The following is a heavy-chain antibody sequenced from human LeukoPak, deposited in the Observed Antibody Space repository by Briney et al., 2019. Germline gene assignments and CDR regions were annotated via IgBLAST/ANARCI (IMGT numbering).Heavy chain of an antibody. CDR3: ARHEGPEIEYYFDY. CDR1: GYRFTSNW. D-gene: IGHD5-24*01. Sequence: GESLKISCKAYGYRFTSNWIGWVRQMPGKGLEWMGIIFPGDSDTRYSPSFQGQVTISVDESISTAYLQWSSLKASDTAMYYCARHEGPEIEYYFDYWGQGTLVTVSS. J-gene: IGHJ4*02. CDR2: IFPGDSDT. V-gene: IGHV5-51*01.